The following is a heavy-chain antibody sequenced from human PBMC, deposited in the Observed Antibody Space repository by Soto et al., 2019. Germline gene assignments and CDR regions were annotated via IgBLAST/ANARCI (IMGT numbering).Heavy chain of an antibody. J-gene: IGHJ6*02. CDR1: GFSFSSFA. Sequence: EVQLLESGGGFIHPGGSLRLSCAASGFSFSSFAMNWVRQAPGKGLEWVSIISGSADSTFYADSVKGRFTIARDNSTSEQYLQINSLRGADTAVYYCAKTRGAMIYAISVYGLDVWGQGTTVTVSS. V-gene: IGHV3-23*01. D-gene: IGHD2-8*01. CDR2: ISGSADST. CDR3: AKTRGAMIYAISVYGLDV.